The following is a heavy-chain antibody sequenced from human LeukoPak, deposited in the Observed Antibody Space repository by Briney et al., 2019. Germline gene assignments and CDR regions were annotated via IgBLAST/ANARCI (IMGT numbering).Heavy chain of an antibody. CDR2: IKPDGSAQ. Sequence: GGSLRLSCAASGFTFSSSWMSWVRQAPGKGLEWVATIKPDGSAQYYVDSVKGRFTISRDNAKNSLYLQMNSLRAEDTAVYYCARASAPGRGVRGNAFDIWGQGTMVTVSS. CDR1: GFTFSSSW. CDR3: ARASAPGRGVRGNAFDI. V-gene: IGHV3-7*01. D-gene: IGHD3-16*01. J-gene: IGHJ3*02.